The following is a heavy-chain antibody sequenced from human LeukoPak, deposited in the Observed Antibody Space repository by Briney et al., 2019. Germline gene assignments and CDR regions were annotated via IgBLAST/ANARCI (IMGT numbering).Heavy chain of an antibody. V-gene: IGHV4-39*01. CDR2: IYYSGST. CDR1: GGSISSSSYY. CDR3: EGDFWSYYYMDV. D-gene: IGHD3-3*01. J-gene: IGHJ6*03. Sequence: SETLSLTCTVSGGSISSSSYYWGWIRQPPGKALEWIGSIYYSGSTYYNPSLKSRVTISVDTSKNQFSLKLSSVTAADTAVYYCEGDFWSYYYMDVWGKGTTVTVSS.